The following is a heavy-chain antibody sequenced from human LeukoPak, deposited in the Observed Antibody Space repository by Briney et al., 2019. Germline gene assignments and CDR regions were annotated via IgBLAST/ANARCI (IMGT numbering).Heavy chain of an antibody. D-gene: IGHD1-26*01. CDR1: GYTFTSYY. CDR3: ASSAIVGATMSY. J-gene: IGHJ4*02. CDR2: INPSGGST. Sequence: GASVKVSCKASGYTFTSYYMHWVRQAPGQGLEWMGIINPSGGSTSYAQKFQGRVTMTRDMSTSTVHMELSSLRSEDTAVYYCASSAIVGATMSYWGQGTLVTVSS. V-gene: IGHV1-46*01.